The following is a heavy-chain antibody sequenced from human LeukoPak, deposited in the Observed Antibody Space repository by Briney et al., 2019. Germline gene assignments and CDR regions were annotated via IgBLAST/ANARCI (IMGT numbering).Heavy chain of an antibody. CDR3: AKDKYYYDSSGYSYLGAFDI. V-gene: IGHV3-74*01. Sequence: GGSLRLSCAASGITFSSYWMHWVRQAPGKGLVWVSRINSDGSSTSYADSVKGRFTISRDNSKNTLYLQMNSLRAEDTAVYYCAKDKYYYDSSGYSYLGAFDIWGQGTMVTVSS. CDR1: GITFSSYW. D-gene: IGHD3-22*01. CDR2: INSDGSST. J-gene: IGHJ3*02.